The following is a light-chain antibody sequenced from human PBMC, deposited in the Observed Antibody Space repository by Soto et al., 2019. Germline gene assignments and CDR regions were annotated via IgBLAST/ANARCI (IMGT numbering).Light chain of an antibody. J-gene: IGLJ3*02. CDR1: SSNIGSNY. CDR2: RNN. Sequence: QSVLTQPTSASGTPGQRVTISCSGSSSNIGSNYVYWYQQLPGTAPKLLIYRNNQRHSGVPDRFSGSKSGTSASLAISGLRSEDEADYYCAAWDDSLSGHWVFGGGTKLTVL. V-gene: IGLV1-47*01. CDR3: AAWDDSLSGHWV.